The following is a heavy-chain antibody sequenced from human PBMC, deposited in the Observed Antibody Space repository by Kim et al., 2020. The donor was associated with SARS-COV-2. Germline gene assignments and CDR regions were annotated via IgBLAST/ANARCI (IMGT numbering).Heavy chain of an antibody. Sequence: SETLSLTCAVYGGSFSGYYWSWIRQPPGKGLEWIGEINHSGSTNYNPSLKSRVTISVDTSKNQFSLKLSSVTAADTAVYYCAILTGYPPLFDYWGQGTLVTVSS. CDR2: INHSGST. CDR3: AILTGYPPLFDY. V-gene: IGHV4-34*01. D-gene: IGHD3-9*01. CDR1: GGSFSGYY. J-gene: IGHJ4*02.